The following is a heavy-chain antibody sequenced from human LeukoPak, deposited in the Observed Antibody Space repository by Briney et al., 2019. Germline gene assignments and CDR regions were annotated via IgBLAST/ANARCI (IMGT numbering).Heavy chain of an antibody. J-gene: IGHJ5*02. CDR2: INHGGST. CDR3: ARVGGGWFDP. CDR1: GGSFSGYY. Sequence: SETLSLTCAVYGGSFSGYYWSWIRQPPGKGLEWIGEINHGGSTNYNPSLKSRVTISVDTSKNQFSLKLSSVTAADTAVYYCARVGGGWFDPWGQGTLVTVSS. V-gene: IGHV4-34*01.